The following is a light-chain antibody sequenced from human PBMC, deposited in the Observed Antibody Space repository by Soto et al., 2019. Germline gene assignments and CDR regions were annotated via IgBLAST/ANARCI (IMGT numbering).Light chain of an antibody. CDR1: QSVSSS. CDR3: QQYNDWLPWT. V-gene: IGKV3-15*01. CDR2: GAS. J-gene: IGKJ1*01. Sequence: IVIAQCPDPLSVFTWERAILSCRVSQSVSSSLAWYQQKPGQAPRLLIYGASTRATGIPARFSGSGSGAEFTLTISSLQSEDSAVYYCQQYNDWLPWTFGQGTKVDIK.